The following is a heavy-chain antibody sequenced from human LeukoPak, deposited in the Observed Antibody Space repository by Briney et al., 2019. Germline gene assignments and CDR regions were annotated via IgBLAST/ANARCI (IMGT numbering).Heavy chain of an antibody. Sequence: PGGSLRLSCAGSGFTFSSYAMSWVRQAPGKGLEWVSAISGSGGSTYYADSVKGRFTISRDNSKNTLYLQMNGLRAEDTAVYYCAKEPRLYCGGDCWAHYWGQGTLVTVSS. CDR3: AKEPRLYCGGDCWAHY. CDR2: ISGSGGST. D-gene: IGHD2-21*02. CDR1: GFTFSSYA. V-gene: IGHV3-23*01. J-gene: IGHJ4*02.